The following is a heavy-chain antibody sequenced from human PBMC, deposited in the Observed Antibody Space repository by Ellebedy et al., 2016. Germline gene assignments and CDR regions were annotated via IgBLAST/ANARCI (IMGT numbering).Heavy chain of an antibody. J-gene: IGHJ6*02. V-gene: IGHV3-33*06. CDR2: IWYDGSNK. Sequence: GGSLRLSXAASGFTFSSYGMHWVRQAPGKGLEWVAVIWYDGSNKYYADSVKGRFTISRDNSKNTLYLQMNSLRAEDTAVYYCAKEGGEVEPFYYYYGMDVWGQGTTVTVSS. CDR3: AKEGGEVEPFYYYYGMDV. D-gene: IGHD3-16*01. CDR1: GFTFSSYG.